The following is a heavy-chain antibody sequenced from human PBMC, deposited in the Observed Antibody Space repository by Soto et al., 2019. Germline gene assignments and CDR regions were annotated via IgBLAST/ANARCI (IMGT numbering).Heavy chain of an antibody. J-gene: IGHJ5*02. CDR3: ARDFGKYYYGSGSHRLGWFDP. CDR2: IYYSGST. D-gene: IGHD3-10*01. CDR1: GGSISSYY. V-gene: IGHV4-59*01. Sequence: PSETLSLTCTVSGGSISSYYWSWIRQPPGKGLEWIGYIYYSGSTNYNPSLKSRVTISVDTSKNQFSLKLSSVTAADTAVYYCARDFGKYYYGSGSHRLGWFDPWGQGTLVTVSS.